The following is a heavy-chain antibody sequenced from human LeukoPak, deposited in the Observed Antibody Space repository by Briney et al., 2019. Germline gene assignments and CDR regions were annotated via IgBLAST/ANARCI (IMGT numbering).Heavy chain of an antibody. Sequence: ASVKVSCKASGYTFTIYGISWVRQAPGQGLESMGWISAHNGNTNCAQKLQGRVTMTTGTSTSTAYMELRNLRSDDTAVYYYARVRGYSYGYGDYWGQGTLVTVSS. J-gene: IGHJ4*02. CDR3: ARVRGYSYGYGDY. D-gene: IGHD5-18*01. CDR2: ISAHNGNT. V-gene: IGHV1-18*04. CDR1: GYTFTIYG.